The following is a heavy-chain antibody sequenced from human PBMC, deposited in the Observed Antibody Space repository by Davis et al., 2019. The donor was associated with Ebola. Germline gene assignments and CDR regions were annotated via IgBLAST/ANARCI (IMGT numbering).Heavy chain of an antibody. CDR3: ARGGADYYYYYGMDV. D-gene: IGHD1-26*01. J-gene: IGHJ6*02. CDR1: VITFSSYA. CDR2: ISGSGGST. V-gene: IGHV3-23*01. Sequence: GESLKISCTDSVITFSSYAMTWVRQAPGKGLEWVSAISGSGGSTYYADSAKGRFTISRDNAKNSLYLQMNSLRDEDTAVYYCARGGADYYYYYGMDVWGQGTTVTVSS.